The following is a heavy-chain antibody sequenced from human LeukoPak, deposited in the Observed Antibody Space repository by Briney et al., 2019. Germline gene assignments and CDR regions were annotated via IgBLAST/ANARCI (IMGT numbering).Heavy chain of an antibody. CDR1: GGTFSSYA. J-gene: IGHJ5*02. CDR2: IIPIFGTA. V-gene: IGHV1-69*13. CDR3: ARIGYCSGGSCYSDWFDP. Sequence: SVKVSCKASGGTFSSYAISWVRQAPGQGLEWMGGIIPIFGTANYAQKFQGRVTITADESTSTAYMELSRLRSEDTAVYYCARIGYCSGGSCYSDWFDPWGQGTLVTVSS. D-gene: IGHD2-15*01.